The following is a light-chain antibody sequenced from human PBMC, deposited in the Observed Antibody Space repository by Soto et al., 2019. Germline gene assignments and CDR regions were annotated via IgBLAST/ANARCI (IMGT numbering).Light chain of an antibody. J-gene: IGLJ3*02. CDR3: QAWDSNTAG. Sequence: SYELTQPPSVSVSPGQTASITCSGDKLGHKYAFWYQQKPGQSPILVIYQDSKRPSGIPERFSGSNSGNTATLTISGTQAMDEADYYCQAWDSNTAGFGGGTKLTVL. CDR1: KLGHKY. V-gene: IGLV3-1*01. CDR2: QDS.